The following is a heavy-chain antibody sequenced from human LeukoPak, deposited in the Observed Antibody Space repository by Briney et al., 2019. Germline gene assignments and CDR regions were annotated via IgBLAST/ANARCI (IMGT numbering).Heavy chain of an antibody. V-gene: IGHV4-39*01. CDR3: AKHYMGSSYNRGLDY. CDR1: GGSISSSSYY. Sequence: SETLSLTCTVSGGSISSSSYYWGWIRQPPGKGLEWIGSIYYSGYTYYSPSLESRVTISVDTSKNQFSLKLSSVTAADTAIYYCAKHYMGSSYNRGLDYWGQGTLVTVSS. J-gene: IGHJ4*02. D-gene: IGHD3-10*01. CDR2: IYYSGYT.